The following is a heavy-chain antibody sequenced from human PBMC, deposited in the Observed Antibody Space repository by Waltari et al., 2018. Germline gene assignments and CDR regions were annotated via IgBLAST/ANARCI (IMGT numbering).Heavy chain of an antibody. Sequence: QVQLQESGPGLVKPSETLSLTCAVSGYSISSGYYWGWIRQPPGKGLEWIGNIYHSGRPHYTPSLKIRVTISVDTSKNQFSLKLSSVTAADTAVYYCARRAAITAAGPTYYMDVWGKGTTVTVSS. D-gene: IGHD6-13*01. CDR2: IYHSGRP. CDR3: ARRAAITAAGPTYYMDV. J-gene: IGHJ6*03. V-gene: IGHV4-38-2*01. CDR1: GYSISSGYY.